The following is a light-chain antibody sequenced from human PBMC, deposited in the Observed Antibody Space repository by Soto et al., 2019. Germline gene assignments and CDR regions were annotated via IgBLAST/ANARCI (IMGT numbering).Light chain of an antibody. V-gene: IGKV3-20*01. Sequence: EMVMTQSPATLSLSPGERATLSCRASQSVSSSYLAWYQQKPGQAPRLLIYGASSRATGIPDRFSGSGSGTDFTLTIIRLEPEDFAVYYCQQYGSSPRTFGQGTKVDIK. CDR2: GAS. CDR1: QSVSSSY. CDR3: QQYGSSPRT. J-gene: IGKJ1*01.